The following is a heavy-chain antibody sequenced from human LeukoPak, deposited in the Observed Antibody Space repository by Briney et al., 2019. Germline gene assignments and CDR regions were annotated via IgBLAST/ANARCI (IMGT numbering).Heavy chain of an antibody. Sequence: PSETLSLTCTVSGYSISSGYYWGWIRQPPGKGLEWIGSIYHSGSTYYNPSLKSRVTISVDTSKNQFSLKLSSVTAADTAVYYCARWGYSSLYYFDYWGQGTLVTVSS. CDR2: IYHSGST. D-gene: IGHD5-24*01. CDR3: ARWGYSSLYYFDY. CDR1: GYSISSGYY. V-gene: IGHV4-38-2*02. J-gene: IGHJ4*02.